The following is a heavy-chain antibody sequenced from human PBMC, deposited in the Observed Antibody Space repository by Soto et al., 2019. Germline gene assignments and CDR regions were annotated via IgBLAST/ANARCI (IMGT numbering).Heavy chain of an antibody. V-gene: IGHV1-18*01. CDR2: ISAHTGSS. Sequence: QVQLVQSGAEVKKPGASVKVSCKASGYTFTSSGMSWVRQAPGQGLERMGWISAHTGSSEYAQRFQGRVTMTTDRSTSTAYMELRSLRSDDTAVYYCARAFFYQGSDSRGYSFDAFEFWGPGTLVTVSS. D-gene: IGHD3-22*01. J-gene: IGHJ3*01. CDR1: GYTFTSSG. CDR3: ARAFFYQGSDSRGYSFDAFEF.